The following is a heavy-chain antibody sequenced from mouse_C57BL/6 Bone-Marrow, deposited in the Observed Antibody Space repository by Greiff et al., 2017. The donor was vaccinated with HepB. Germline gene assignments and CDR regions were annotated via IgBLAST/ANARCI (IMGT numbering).Heavy chain of an antibody. D-gene: IGHD1-1*01. J-gene: IGHJ4*01. CDR2: IDPSDSYT. CDR1: GYTFTSYW. Sequence: VQLQQPGAELVMPGASVKLSCKASGYTFTSYWMHWVKQRPGQGLEWIGEIDPSDSYTNYNQKFKGKSTLTVDKSSSTAYMQLSSLTSEDSAVYYCARSRVITTVVNYYYAMDYWGQGTSVTVSS. CDR3: ARSRVITTVVNYYYAMDY. V-gene: IGHV1-69*01.